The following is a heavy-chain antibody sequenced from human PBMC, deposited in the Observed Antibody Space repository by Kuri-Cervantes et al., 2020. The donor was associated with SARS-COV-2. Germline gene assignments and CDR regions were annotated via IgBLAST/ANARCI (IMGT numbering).Heavy chain of an antibody. CDR3: ARGPGGAGDLDAFDI. J-gene: IGHJ3*02. CDR1: GFTFGDYA. D-gene: IGHD4-17*01. CDR2: ISYDGSNK. V-gene: IGHV3-30-3*01. Sequence: AGSLRLSCTASGFTFGDYAMHWVRQAPGKGLEWVAVISYDGSNKYYADSVKGRFTISRDNSKNTLYLQMNSLRAEDTAVYYCARGPGGAGDLDAFDIWGQGTMVTVSS.